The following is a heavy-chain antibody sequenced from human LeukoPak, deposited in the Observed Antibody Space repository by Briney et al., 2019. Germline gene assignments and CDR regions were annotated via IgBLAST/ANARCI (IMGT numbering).Heavy chain of an antibody. CDR2: IYHSGSS. CDR3: ARVRIYGSGSDHFDY. Sequence: SETLSLTCTVSGYSISGGYYWGWIRQPPGKGLEWIGSIYHSGSSSYNPSLKSRVTMSVDTSKNQFSLKLSSVTAADTAVYYCARVRIYGSGSDHFDYWGQGTLVTVSS. D-gene: IGHD3-10*01. J-gene: IGHJ4*02. CDR1: GYSISGGYY. V-gene: IGHV4-38-2*02.